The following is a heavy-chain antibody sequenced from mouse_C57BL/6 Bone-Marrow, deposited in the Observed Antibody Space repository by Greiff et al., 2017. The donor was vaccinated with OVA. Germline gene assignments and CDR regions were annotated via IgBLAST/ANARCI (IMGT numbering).Heavy chain of an antibody. V-gene: IGHV3-6*01. CDR2: ISYDGSN. CDR3: ARGETTGSSYAPYFDV. J-gene: IGHJ1*03. CDR1: GYSITSGYY. D-gene: IGHD1-1*01. Sequence: EVKVEESGPGLVKPSQSLSLTCSVTGYSITSGYYWNWIRQFPGNKLEWMGYISYDGSNNYNPSLKNRISITRDPSKNQFFLKFNSVTTEDTATYYCARGETTGSSYAPYFDVWGTGPTVTVSS.